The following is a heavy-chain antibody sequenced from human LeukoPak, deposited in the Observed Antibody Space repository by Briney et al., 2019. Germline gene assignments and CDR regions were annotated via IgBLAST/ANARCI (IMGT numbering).Heavy chain of an antibody. CDR2: ITFKGDIQ. J-gene: IGHJ1*01. V-gene: IGHV3-23*01. D-gene: IGHD2-21*02. CDR1: GFTFSSYA. CDR3: ARGNYYCGGDCYTAEYFQH. Sequence: PGGSLRLSCAASGFTFSSYAMGWVRQAPGKGLEWVSDITFKGDIQNYADSVKGRFTISRDNAKNSLYLQMDSLRAEDTAVYYCARGNYYCGGDCYTAEYFQHWGQGTLVTVSS.